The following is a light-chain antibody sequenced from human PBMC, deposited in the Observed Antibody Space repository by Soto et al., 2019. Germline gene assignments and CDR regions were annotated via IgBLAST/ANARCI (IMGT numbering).Light chain of an antibody. CDR1: NSNIGAGYV. Sequence: QSVLTQPPSVSGAPGQRVTISCTGYNSNIGAGYVVHWYQQLPGTAPKLLIYGNSNRPSGVPDRFSASKSGTSASLAITGLQAEDEADYYCQSYDSSLSGWVFGGGTKLTVL. J-gene: IGLJ3*02. CDR2: GNS. CDR3: QSYDSSLSGWV. V-gene: IGLV1-40*01.